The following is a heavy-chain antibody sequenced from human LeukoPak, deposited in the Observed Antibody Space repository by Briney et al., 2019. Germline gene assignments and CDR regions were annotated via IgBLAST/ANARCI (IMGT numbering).Heavy chain of an antibody. J-gene: IGHJ4*02. V-gene: IGHV3-23*01. CDR1: GFSFGSFA. Sequence: PGGSLRLSCAASGFSFGSFAMSWVRQAPGKGLEWVSGIIGSGGTTFYADSVKGRFTISRDNSKNTLYLQMNSLRAEDTAVYYCAKDDSSGYYYLYYFDYWGQGTLVTVSS. CDR2: IIGSGGTT. CDR3: AKDDSSGYYYLYYFDY. D-gene: IGHD3-22*01.